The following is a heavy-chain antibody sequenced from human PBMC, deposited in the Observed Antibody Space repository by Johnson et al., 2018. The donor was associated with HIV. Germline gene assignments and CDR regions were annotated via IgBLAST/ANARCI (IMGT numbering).Heavy chain of an antibody. Sequence: QVQLVESGGGVVQPGRSLRLSCAASGFTFRSYSMHWVRQAPGKGLEWVAVISYDGSNKYYADSVKGRFTISRDNSKNTLYLQMNSLRAEDTAVYYCARERAVTTKGYDEDAFDIWGQGTMVTVSS. J-gene: IGHJ3*02. CDR2: ISYDGSNK. CDR3: ARERAVTTKGYDEDAFDI. V-gene: IGHV3-30-3*01. D-gene: IGHD4-17*01. CDR1: GFTFRSYS.